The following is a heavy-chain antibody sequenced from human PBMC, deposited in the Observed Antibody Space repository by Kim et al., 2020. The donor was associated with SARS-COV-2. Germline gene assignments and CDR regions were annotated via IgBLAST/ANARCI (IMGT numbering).Heavy chain of an antibody. D-gene: IGHD2-15*01. Sequence: EDAASVKGRCTISRDDSKSIAYLQMNSLKTEDTAVYYCTRVAPWKVVSDYWGQGTLVTVSS. CDR3: TRVAPWKVVSDY. V-gene: IGHV3-49*02. J-gene: IGHJ4*02.